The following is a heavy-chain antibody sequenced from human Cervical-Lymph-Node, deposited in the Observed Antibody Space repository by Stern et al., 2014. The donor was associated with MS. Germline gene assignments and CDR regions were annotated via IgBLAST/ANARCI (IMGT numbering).Heavy chain of an antibody. CDR3: ARGETGTTAHYYYGMDV. J-gene: IGHJ6*02. D-gene: IGHD1-1*01. CDR2: VIPIFGTA. Sequence: MQLVESGAEVKKPGSSVKVSCKASGGTFSSYAIRWVRQAPGQGLEWLGGVIPIFGTANYAQKFQGRVTITADESTSTAYMELSSLRSEDTAVYYCARGETGTTAHYYYGMDVWGQGTTVTVSS. V-gene: IGHV1-69*01. CDR1: GGTFSSYA.